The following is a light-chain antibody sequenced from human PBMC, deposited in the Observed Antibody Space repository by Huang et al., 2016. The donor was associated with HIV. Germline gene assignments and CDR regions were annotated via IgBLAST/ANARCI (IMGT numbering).Light chain of an antibody. Sequence: DIVMTQSPDSLSVSPGERASIKCKSSQSLLCSRKRKNYLAWYQRKPGRPPKLLIYWSGTRESWVPERFSGSGSGTQFTLTINNMQPEDAAVYYCQQYYKLPQTFGQGTTVEI. J-gene: IGKJ1*01. CDR1: QSLLCSRKRKNY. V-gene: IGKV4-1*01. CDR3: QQYYKLPQT. CDR2: WSG.